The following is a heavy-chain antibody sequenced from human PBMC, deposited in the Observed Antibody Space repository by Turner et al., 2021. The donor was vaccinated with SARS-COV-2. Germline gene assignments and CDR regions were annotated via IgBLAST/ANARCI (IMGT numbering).Heavy chain of an antibody. CDR3: ARGSSVGAPLDWFGP. V-gene: IGHV4-59*01. J-gene: IGHJ5*02. D-gene: IGHD2-2*01. Sequence: QVQLQESGPGLVKPSETLSLTCTVSGGSISNYYWNWIRQPPGKGLEWIGYIYYNGRTNYKSSLNSRVTVSVDSENEFSLKLISVTAADTAVYYCARGSSVGAPLDWFGPWGQGLLVTVSP. CDR2: IYYNGRT. CDR1: GGSISNYY.